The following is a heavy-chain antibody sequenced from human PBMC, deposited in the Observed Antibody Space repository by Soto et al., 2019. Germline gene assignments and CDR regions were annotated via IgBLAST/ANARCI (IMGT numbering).Heavy chain of an antibody. J-gene: IGHJ5*02. V-gene: IGHV4-4*02. Sequence: PSETLSLTCAVSGASISSGWWTWVRQPPGKGLEWIGETLYSGRTNYNSSLNSRVTISIDKSKKQFSLNLSSVTAADTAVYYCSSRVTDAPTWGQGTLVTVS. D-gene: IGHD3-10*01. CDR2: TLYSGRT. CDR1: GASISSGW. CDR3: SSRVTDAPT.